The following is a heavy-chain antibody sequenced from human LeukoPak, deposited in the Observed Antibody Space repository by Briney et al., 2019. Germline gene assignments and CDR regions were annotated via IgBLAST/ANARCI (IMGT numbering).Heavy chain of an antibody. J-gene: IGHJ5*02. V-gene: IGHV3-21*01. Sequence: GGSLRLSCAASGFTFSTYSMNWVRQAPGKGLEWVSSISTSSSYIYYADSVRGRFTISRDNAKNSLYLQMNSLRAEDTAVYSCTRGADGVSSNSRGWFDPWGQGTLVTVSS. CDR3: TRGADGVSSNSRGWFDP. D-gene: IGHD2-15*01. CDR2: ISTSSSYI. CDR1: GFTFSTYS.